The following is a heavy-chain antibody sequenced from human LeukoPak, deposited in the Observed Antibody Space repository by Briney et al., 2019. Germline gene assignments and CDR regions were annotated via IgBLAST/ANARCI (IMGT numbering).Heavy chain of an antibody. D-gene: IGHD6-19*01. CDR2: IIPIFGTA. CDR3: ARVDMVGINSSVNFDY. Sequence: ASVKVSCTASGYTFTSYAMNWVRQAPGQGLEWMGGIIPIFGTANYAQKFQGRVTITADESTSTAYMELSSLRSEDTAVYYCARVDMVGINSSVNFDYWGQGTLVTVSS. V-gene: IGHV1-69*13. CDR1: GYTFTSYA. J-gene: IGHJ4*02.